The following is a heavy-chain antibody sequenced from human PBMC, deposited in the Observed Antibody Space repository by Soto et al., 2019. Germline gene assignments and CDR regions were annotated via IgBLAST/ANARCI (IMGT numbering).Heavy chain of an antibody. CDR2: IYYSGST. V-gene: IGHV4-59*01. CDR1: GGSMSTYY. CDR3: ARVSSGWSNYFDY. D-gene: IGHD6-13*01. Sequence: SETLSLTCTVSGGSMSTYYWSRIRQPPGKGLEWIGYIYYSGSTSHNPSLKSRVTISGDTSKNQFSLKLNSVTAADTAVYYCARVSSGWSNYFDYWGQGTPVTVSS. J-gene: IGHJ4*02.